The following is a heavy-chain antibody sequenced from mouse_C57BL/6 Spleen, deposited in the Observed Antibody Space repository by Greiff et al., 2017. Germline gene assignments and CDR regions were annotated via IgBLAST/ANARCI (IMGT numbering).Heavy chain of an antibody. CDR2: ISGGGGNT. CDR3: ASQTGTRAMDY. J-gene: IGHJ4*01. Sequence: DVMLVESGGGLVKPGGSLKLSCAASGFTFSSYTMSWVRQTPEKRLEWVATISGGGGNTYYPDSVKGRFTISRDNAKNTLYLQMSSLRSEDTALYYCASQTGTRAMDYWGQGTSVTVSS. V-gene: IGHV5-9*01. CDR1: GFTFSSYT. D-gene: IGHD4-1*01.